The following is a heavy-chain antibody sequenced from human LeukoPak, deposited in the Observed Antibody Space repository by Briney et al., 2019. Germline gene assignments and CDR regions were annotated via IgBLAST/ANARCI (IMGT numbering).Heavy chain of an antibody. CDR3: ATLYGGQRADGY. J-gene: IGHJ4*02. Sequence: PGGSLRLSCAASGFIVTNNYMSWVRQAPGKGLEWVSSIYTGDPTEYAGSVKGRFTISRDNSKNTLYLQMNSLRTEDTAVYYCATLYGGQRADGYWGQGTLVTVSS. V-gene: IGHV3-53*01. D-gene: IGHD2-15*01. CDR2: IYTGDPT. CDR1: GFIVTNNY.